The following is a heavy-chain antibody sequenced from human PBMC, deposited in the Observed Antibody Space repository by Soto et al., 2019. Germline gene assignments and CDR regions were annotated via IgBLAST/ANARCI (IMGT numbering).Heavy chain of an antibody. J-gene: IGHJ4*02. D-gene: IGHD3-3*01. CDR3: AKEERDDFWSGYSYFDY. CDR1: GFTFSSYA. V-gene: IGHV3-23*01. Sequence: EVQLLESGGGLVQPGGSLRLPCAASGFTFSSYAMSWVRQAPGKGLEWVSAISGSGGSTYYADSVKGRFTISRDNSKNTLYLQMNSLRAEDTAVYYCAKEERDDFWSGYSYFDYWGQGTLVTVSS. CDR2: ISGSGGST.